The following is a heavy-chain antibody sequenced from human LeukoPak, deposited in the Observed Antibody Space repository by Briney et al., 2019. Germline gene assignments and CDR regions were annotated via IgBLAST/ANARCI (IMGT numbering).Heavy chain of an antibody. CDR1: GYTFTAYY. J-gene: IGHJ4*02. D-gene: IGHD5-12*01. CDR3: ARGDSDYDRPGY. CDR2: INPSTGGT. V-gene: IGHV1-2*02. Sequence: EASVKVSCKASGYTFTAYYMHWVRQAPGQGLEWMGWINPSTGGTNYAQKFQGRVTMARDTSISTAYMELSGLKSDDTAVYYCARGDSDYDRPGYWGQGTLVTVSS.